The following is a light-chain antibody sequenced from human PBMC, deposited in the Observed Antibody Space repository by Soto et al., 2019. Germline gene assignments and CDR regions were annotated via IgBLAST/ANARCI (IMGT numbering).Light chain of an antibody. CDR3: SSYTTRSTLV. Sequence: QSALTQPASVSGSPGQSITISCTGTSSDVGAYDFVSWYQHYPGKAPKLVNFDVTHPPPGISDRCSGSKSANTASLTISGLQAEDEAFYYCSSYTTRSTLVFGGGTKLTVL. V-gene: IGLV2-14*01. CDR1: SSDVGAYDF. J-gene: IGLJ2*01. CDR2: DVT.